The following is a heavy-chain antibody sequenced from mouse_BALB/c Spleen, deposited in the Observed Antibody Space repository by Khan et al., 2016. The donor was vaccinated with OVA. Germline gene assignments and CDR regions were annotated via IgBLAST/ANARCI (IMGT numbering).Heavy chain of an antibody. CDR3: AREGLRGFGLDY. CDR2: IYPGDGST. Sequence: QVQLQQSGPELVKPGALLKISCKASGYTFTAYDINWVKQRPGQGLEWIGWIYPGDGSTKYNENFKGKATLTADKSSHTAYMQLSSLTSEKSAVYFCAREGLRGFGLDYWGQGTSVSVSS. CDR1: GYTFTAYD. J-gene: IGHJ4*01. D-gene: IGHD2-4*01. V-gene: IGHV1S56*01.